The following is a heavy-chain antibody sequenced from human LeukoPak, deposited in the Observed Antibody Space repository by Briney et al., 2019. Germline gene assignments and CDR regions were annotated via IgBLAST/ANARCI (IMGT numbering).Heavy chain of an antibody. D-gene: IGHD6-19*01. CDR2: ISSTSITM. Sequence: GGSLRLSCAASGFTFNRNNMNWVRQAPGKGLEWVSYISSTSITMYYADSVKGRFTISRDNAKNSLYLQMDSLRSDDTAVYYCARETILAVAGDFWGQGTLVTVSS. CDR3: ARETILAVAGDF. CDR1: GFTFNRNN. J-gene: IGHJ4*02. V-gene: IGHV3-48*01.